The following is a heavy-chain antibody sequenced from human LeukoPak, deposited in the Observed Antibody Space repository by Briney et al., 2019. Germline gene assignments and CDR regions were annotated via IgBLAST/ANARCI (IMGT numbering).Heavy chain of an antibody. CDR2: ISSSSSTI. CDR3: ARDKEEMVRAPYAFGI. D-gene: IGHD3-10*01. V-gene: IGHV3-48*04. J-gene: IGHJ3*02. Sequence: GGSLRLSCAASGLTFSSYSMNWVRQAPGKGLEWVSYISSSSSTIYSADSVKGRFTISRDNARNSLYLQMNSLRAEDTAVYYCARDKEEMVRAPYAFGIWGQGTMVTVSS. CDR1: GLTFSSYS.